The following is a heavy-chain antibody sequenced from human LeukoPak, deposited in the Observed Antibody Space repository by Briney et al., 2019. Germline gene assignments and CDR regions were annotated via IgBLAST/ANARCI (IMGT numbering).Heavy chain of an antibody. D-gene: IGHD6-13*01. V-gene: IGHV3-23*01. CDR1: GFIFSTYA. CDR3: ARVIRAAPGKGYFDY. Sequence: TGGSLRLSCATSGFIFSTYALSWVRQAPGKGLEWASSISGSGGSTCHADSVKGRFTISRDSSKNTLYLQMNSLRAEDTAIYYCARVIRAAPGKGYFDYWGQGTLVTVSS. J-gene: IGHJ4*02. CDR2: ISGSGGST.